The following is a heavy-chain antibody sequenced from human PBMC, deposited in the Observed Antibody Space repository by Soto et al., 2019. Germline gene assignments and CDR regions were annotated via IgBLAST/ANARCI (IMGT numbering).Heavy chain of an antibody. CDR2: ISAYNGNT. CDR3: ARNEGYCSSTSCQEFDY. V-gene: IGHV1-18*01. D-gene: IGHD2-2*01. CDR1: GYTFTSYG. Sequence: ASVKVSCKASGYTFTSYGISWVRQAPGQGLEWMGWISAYNGNTNYAQKLQGRVTMTTDTSTSTAYMELRSLRSDDTAVYYCARNEGYCSSTSCQEFDYWGQGTLVTVSS. J-gene: IGHJ4*02.